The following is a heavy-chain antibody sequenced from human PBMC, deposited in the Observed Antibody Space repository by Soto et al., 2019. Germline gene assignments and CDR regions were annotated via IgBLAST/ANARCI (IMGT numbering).Heavy chain of an antibody. CDR2: MNPSSGET. Sequence: ASLKVSCRTCGYNFTSFVINWVRQAGGRGLVWMGWMNPSSGETGSAQNFQGRVTMTRDISTRTFFMQLTSLRSEDTAIYYCARLAEYCNGIKCYSNFDFWGRGTQVTVSS. J-gene: IGHJ4*01. CDR3: ARLAEYCNGIKCYSNFDF. D-gene: IGHD2-15*01. V-gene: IGHV1-8*01. CDR1: GYNFTSFV.